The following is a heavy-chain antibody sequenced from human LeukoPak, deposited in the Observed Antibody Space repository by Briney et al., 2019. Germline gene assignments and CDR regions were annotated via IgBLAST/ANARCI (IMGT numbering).Heavy chain of an antibody. CDR3: ARDSSSWLTSDYYYYMDV. J-gene: IGHJ6*03. CDR1: GGTFSNYA. CDR2: IIHIFGTA. V-gene: IGHV1-69*13. Sequence: ASVKVSCKASGGTFSNYAITWVRQAPGQGLEWMGRIIHIFGTADYAQKFQGRLTITADESTSTAYMELSSLRYGDTAVYYCARDSSSWLTSDYYYYMDVWGKGTTVTVSS. D-gene: IGHD6-13*01.